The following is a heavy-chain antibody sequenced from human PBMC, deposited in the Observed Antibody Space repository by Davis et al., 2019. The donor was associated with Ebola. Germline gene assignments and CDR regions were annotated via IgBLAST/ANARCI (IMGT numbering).Heavy chain of an antibody. CDR1: GGSINNYY. V-gene: IGHV4-59*01. Sequence: SETLSLTCTVSGGSINNYYWSWIRQPPGKGLEWIGYIYYSGSTNYNPSLKSRVTISVDTSKNQFSLKLSSVTAADTAVYYCARGYGSSSVYWGQGTLVTVSS. J-gene: IGHJ4*02. D-gene: IGHD6-6*01. CDR2: IYYSGST. CDR3: ARGYGSSSVY.